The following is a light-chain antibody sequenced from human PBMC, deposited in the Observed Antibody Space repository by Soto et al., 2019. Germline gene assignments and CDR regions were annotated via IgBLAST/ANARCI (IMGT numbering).Light chain of an antibody. CDR3: QQYFRWPPWT. J-gene: IGKJ1*01. CDR1: QSVSSN. CDR2: GAS. Sequence: EVVMTQSPATLSVSPGERATLSCRASQSVSSNLAWYQQKPGQAPRLLIYGASTRATGVPARFSGSGSGTDFTLTIDSLQSEDVADYYCQQYFRWPPWTFGQGTKVDIK. V-gene: IGKV3-15*01.